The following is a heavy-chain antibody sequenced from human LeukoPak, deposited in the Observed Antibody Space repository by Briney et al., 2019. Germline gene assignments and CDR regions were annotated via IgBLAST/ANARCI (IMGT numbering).Heavy chain of an antibody. Sequence: PGGSLRLSCAASGFIFSNSWMTWVRQAPGKGLEWGTNINFDGGEEGYVDSVKGRFTISRDNAKNYLYLQMNSLRVEDTAVYYRASWISNDNYWGQGTMVTVSS. J-gene: IGHJ4*02. CDR1: GFIFSNSW. D-gene: IGHD1-1*01. CDR3: ASWISNDNY. V-gene: IGHV3-7*01. CDR2: INFDGGEE.